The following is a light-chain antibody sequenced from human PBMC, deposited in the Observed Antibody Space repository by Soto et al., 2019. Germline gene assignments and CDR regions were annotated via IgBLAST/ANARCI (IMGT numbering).Light chain of an antibody. CDR1: QSVSSNY. CDR3: QQHSHRTSWT. V-gene: IGKV3D-20*02. Sequence: EIVLTQSPATLSLSPGERATLSCRASQSVSSNYLAWYQQKPGQVARILMYGASSRANSMPDWLSGSRSGTNFTTTIINLVHQEVAAYYCQQHSHRTSWTFGQGTKVDIK. J-gene: IGKJ1*01. CDR2: GAS.